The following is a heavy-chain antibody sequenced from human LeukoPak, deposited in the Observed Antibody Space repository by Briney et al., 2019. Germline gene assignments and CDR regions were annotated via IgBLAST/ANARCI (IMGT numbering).Heavy chain of an antibody. Sequence: GGSLRLSWAASGFTLSSYWMSWVRQAPGKGLEWVANIKQDGSEKYYVDSVKGRFTISRDNAKNSLYLQMNSLRAEDTAVYYCARDTHVVDYWGQGTLVTVSS. CDR2: IKQDGSEK. CDR1: GFTLSSYW. V-gene: IGHV3-7*01. J-gene: IGHJ4*02. CDR3: ARDTHVVDY. D-gene: IGHD2-21*01.